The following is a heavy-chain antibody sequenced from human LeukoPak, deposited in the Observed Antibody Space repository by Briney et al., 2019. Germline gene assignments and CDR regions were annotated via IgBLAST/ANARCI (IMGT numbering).Heavy chain of an antibody. CDR2: IWYDGSNK. CDR3: AIDAAMVSGAFDI. Sequence: PGGSLRLSCAASGFTFSSYGMHWVRQAPGKGLEWVAAIWYDGSNKYYADSVKGRFTISRDNSKNTLYLQMNSLRAEDTAVYYCAIDAAMVSGAFDIWGQGTMVTVSS. J-gene: IGHJ3*02. V-gene: IGHV3-33*01. D-gene: IGHD5-18*01. CDR1: GFTFSSYG.